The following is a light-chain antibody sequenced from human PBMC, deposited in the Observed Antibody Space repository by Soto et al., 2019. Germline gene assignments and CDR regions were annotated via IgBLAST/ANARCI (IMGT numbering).Light chain of an antibody. CDR3: QQYNNWPWT. CDR2: GAS. Sequence: EIVLPQSPCTLSLSPGELAPLSCRASQSVSSNLAWYQQKPGQAPRLLIHGASTRATGFPARFSGSGSGTDFTLTISSLQSEDFAIYYCQQYNNWPWTFGQGTKVDIK. V-gene: IGKV3-15*01. J-gene: IGKJ1*01. CDR1: QSVSSN.